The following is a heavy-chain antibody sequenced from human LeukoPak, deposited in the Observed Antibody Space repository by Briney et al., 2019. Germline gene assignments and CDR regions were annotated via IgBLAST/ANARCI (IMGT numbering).Heavy chain of an antibody. Sequence: GGSLRLSCAASGFTSSSYEMNWVRQAPGKGLEWVSYISSSGSTIYYADSVKGRFTISRDNAKNSLYLQMNSLRAEDTAVYYCARGGYSYGYWFDPWGQGTLVTVSS. CDR2: ISSSGSTI. J-gene: IGHJ5*02. V-gene: IGHV3-48*03. D-gene: IGHD5-18*01. CDR1: GFTSSSYE. CDR3: ARGGYSYGYWFDP.